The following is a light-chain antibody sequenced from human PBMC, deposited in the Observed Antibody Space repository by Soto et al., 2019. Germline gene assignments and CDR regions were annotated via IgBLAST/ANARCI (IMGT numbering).Light chain of an antibody. V-gene: IGKV1-39*01. CDR1: QSISSY. J-gene: IGKJ5*01. CDR3: QQSHSTPPT. Sequence: DIQMTQSPSSLSASVGDRVTITCRASQSISSYLNWYQQKPGKAPKLLIYAASSLQSGVPSRFSGSGSGTDFTLTISSLQPEDFATYYCQQSHSTPPTFGHGTDRRL. CDR2: AAS.